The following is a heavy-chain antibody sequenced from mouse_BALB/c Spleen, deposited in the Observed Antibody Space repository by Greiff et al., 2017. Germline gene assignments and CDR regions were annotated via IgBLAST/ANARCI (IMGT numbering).Heavy chain of an antibody. Sequence: EVQLVESGGGLVQPKGSLKLSCAASGFTFNTYAMNWVRQAPGQGLEWVARIRSKSNNYATYYADSVKDRFTISRDNSQSMLYLQINNLKTEDTATYYCVRRTWDGDTWFAYWGQGSLVTVSA. D-gene: IGHD2-13*01. J-gene: IGHJ3*01. CDR2: IRSKSNNYAT. CDR3: VRRTWDGDTWFAY. V-gene: IGHV10-1*02. CDR1: GFTFNTYA.